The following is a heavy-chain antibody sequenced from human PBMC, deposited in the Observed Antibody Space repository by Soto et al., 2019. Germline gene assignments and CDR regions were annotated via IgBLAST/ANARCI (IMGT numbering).Heavy chain of an antibody. Sequence: PSETLSLTCTVSGCSISSYYWSWIRQPPGKGLEWIGYIYYSGSTNYNPSLKSRVTISVDTSKNQFSLKLSSVTAADTAVYYCARSDGRYWGQGTLVTV. J-gene: IGHJ4*02. CDR2: IYYSGST. CDR1: GCSISSYY. CDR3: ARSDGRY. V-gene: IGHV4-59*01.